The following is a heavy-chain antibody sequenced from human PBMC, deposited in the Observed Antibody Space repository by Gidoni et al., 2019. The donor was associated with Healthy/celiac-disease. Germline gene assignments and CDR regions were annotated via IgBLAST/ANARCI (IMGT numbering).Heavy chain of an antibody. Sequence: QVTLKESGPVLVKPTETLTLTCTVSGFSLSNARMGVSWIRQPPGKALEWLAHIFSNDEKSYSTSLKSRLTISKDTSKSQVVLTMTNMDPVDTATYYCARILPGSYYAYFDYWGQGTLVTVSS. J-gene: IGHJ4*02. D-gene: IGHD1-26*01. V-gene: IGHV2-26*01. CDR3: ARILPGSYYAYFDY. CDR2: IFSNDEK. CDR1: GFSLSNARMG.